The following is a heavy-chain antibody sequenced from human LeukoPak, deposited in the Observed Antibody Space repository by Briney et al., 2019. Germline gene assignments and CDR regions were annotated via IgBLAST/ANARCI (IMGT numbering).Heavy chain of an antibody. D-gene: IGHD3-9*01. Sequence: GGSLRLSCAASGSTFSSYSMNWVRQAPGKGLEWVSSISSSSSYIYYADSVRGRFTISRDNAKNSLYLQMNSLRAEDTAVYYCARDGRLATFDYWGQGTLVTVSS. CDR1: GSTFSSYS. J-gene: IGHJ4*02. CDR3: ARDGRLATFDY. V-gene: IGHV3-21*04. CDR2: ISSSSSYI.